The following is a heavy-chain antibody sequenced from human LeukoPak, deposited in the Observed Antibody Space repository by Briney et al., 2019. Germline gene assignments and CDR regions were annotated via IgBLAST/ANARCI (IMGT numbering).Heavy chain of an antibody. CDR2: ISYDGSNK. D-gene: IGHD2-21*01. CDR3: ARDRLGEPREYYFDY. CDR1: GFTFSSYA. J-gene: IGHJ4*02. Sequence: PGGSLRLSCAASGFTFSSYAMHWVGQAPGKGLEWVAVISYDGSNKYYADSVKGRFTISRDNSKNTLYLQMNSLRAEDTAVYYCARDRLGEPREYYFDYWGQGTLVTVSS. V-gene: IGHV3-30*04.